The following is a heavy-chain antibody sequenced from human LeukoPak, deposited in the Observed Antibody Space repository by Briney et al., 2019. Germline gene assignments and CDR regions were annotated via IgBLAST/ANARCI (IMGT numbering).Heavy chain of an antibody. Sequence: PSETLSLTCTVSGGSISSYYWSWIRQPPGKGLEWIGYIYHSGGTNYNPSLKSRATISEDTSKNQFSLKLSSVTAADTAVYYCARDLAAAGTIDPWGQGTLVTVSS. CDR2: IYHSGGT. D-gene: IGHD6-13*01. CDR1: GGSISSYY. CDR3: ARDLAAAGTIDP. V-gene: IGHV4-59*01. J-gene: IGHJ5*02.